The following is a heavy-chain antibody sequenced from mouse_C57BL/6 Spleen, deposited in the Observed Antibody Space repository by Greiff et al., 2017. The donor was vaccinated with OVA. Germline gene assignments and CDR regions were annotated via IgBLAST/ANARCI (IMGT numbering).Heavy chain of an antibody. D-gene: IGHD2-4*01. V-gene: IGHV5-6*01. CDR2: ISSGGSYT. Sequence: EVKLVESGGDLVKPGGSLKLSCAASGFTFSSYGMSWVRQTPDKRLEWVATISSGGSYTYYPDSVKGRFTISRDNAKNTLYLQMSSLKSEDTAMYYCARFYYDYDDWFAYWGQGTLVTVSA. J-gene: IGHJ3*01. CDR1: GFTFSSYG. CDR3: ARFYYDYDDWFAY.